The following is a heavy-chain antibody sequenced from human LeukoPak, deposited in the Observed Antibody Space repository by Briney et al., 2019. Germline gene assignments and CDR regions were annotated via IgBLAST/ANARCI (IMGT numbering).Heavy chain of an antibody. CDR3: ARAKPKNMVRGLIMRRESRYYFDY. CDR1: GFTFSSYS. J-gene: IGHJ4*02. D-gene: IGHD3-10*01. CDR2: ISSRSSTI. V-gene: IGHV3-48*01. Sequence: GGSLRLSCAASGFTFSSYSMNWVRQAPGKGLEWVSYISSRSSTIYYADSVKGRFTISRDNSKSTLYIQMNSLRAEDTAVYYCARAKPKNMVRGLIMRRESRYYFDYWGQGTLVTVSS.